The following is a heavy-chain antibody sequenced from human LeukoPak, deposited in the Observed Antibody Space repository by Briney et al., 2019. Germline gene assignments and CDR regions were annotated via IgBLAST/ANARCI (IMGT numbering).Heavy chain of an antibody. V-gene: IGHV3-7*04. CDR1: GFTFSRYW. D-gene: IGHD6-13*01. CDR3: AREIPQQLVAMDV. J-gene: IGHJ6*02. Sequence: GGSLRLSCAASGFTFSRYWMSWVRQAPGKGLEWVANIKEDGSEKNHVDSVKGRFTISRDNAKNSLYLQMNSLRVEDTAVYYCAREIPQQLVAMDVWGQGTTVTVSS. CDR2: IKEDGSEK.